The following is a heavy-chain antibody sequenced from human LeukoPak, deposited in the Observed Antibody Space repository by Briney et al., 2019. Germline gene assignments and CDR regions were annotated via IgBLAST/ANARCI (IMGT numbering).Heavy chain of an antibody. CDR3: ARVGKSSGAFDI. V-gene: IGHV3-21*01. CDR1: GFTFSNAW. D-gene: IGHD6-19*01. J-gene: IGHJ3*02. CDR2: ISSSSSYI. Sequence: GGSLRLSCAASGFTFSNAWMSWDRQAPGKGLEWVSSISSSSSYIYYADSVKGRFTISRDNAKNSLYLQMNSLRAEDTAVYYCARVGKSSGAFDIWGQGTMVTVSS.